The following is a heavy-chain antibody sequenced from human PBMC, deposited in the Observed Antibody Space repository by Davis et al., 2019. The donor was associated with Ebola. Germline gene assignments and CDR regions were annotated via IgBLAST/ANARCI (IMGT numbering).Heavy chain of an antibody. CDR1: GFTFSNAW. CDR3: TTDLAIFAVFDY. D-gene: IGHD3-9*01. J-gene: IGHJ4*02. Sequence: GGSLRLSCAASGFTFSNAWLNWVRQAPGKGLEWVGRIKSKTDGGTTDYAAPVKGRFTISRDDSKNTLYLQMNSLKTEDTAVYYCTTDLAIFAVFDYWGQGTLVTVSS. CDR2: IKSKTDGGTT. V-gene: IGHV3-15*01.